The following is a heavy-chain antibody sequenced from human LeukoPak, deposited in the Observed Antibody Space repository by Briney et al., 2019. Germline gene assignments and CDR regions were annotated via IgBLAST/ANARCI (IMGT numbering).Heavy chain of an antibody. CDR3: ARGGGNLYYYYYMDV. CDR2: MNPNSGNT. D-gene: IGHD4-23*01. CDR1: GYTFTSYD. Sequence: ASVTVSCKASGYTFTSYDINWVRQTPGQGLEWMGWMNPNSGNTGYAQKFQGRVTITRNTSISTAYMELSSLRSEDTAVYYCARGGGNLYYYYYMDVWGKGTTVTVSS. J-gene: IGHJ6*03. V-gene: IGHV1-8*03.